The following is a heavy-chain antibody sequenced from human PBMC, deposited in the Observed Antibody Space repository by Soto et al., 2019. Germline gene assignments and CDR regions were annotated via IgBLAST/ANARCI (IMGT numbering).Heavy chain of an antibody. Sequence: QVQLQESGPGLVKPSQTLSLTCTLSGGSISSEGYYWTWIRQHPGKGLEWIGDFYYSGTTSYNPSLKSRLTISVDTSNNHFSLRLSSVTAADTAMYYCARRHDILTGSDSFDVWGRGTIVTVSS. V-gene: IGHV4-31*03. CDR2: FYYSGTT. J-gene: IGHJ3*01. CDR1: GGSISSEGYY. D-gene: IGHD3-9*01. CDR3: ARRHDILTGSDSFDV.